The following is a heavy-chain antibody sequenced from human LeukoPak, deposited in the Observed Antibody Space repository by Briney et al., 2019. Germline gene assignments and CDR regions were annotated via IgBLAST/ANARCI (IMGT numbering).Heavy chain of an antibody. J-gene: IGHJ4*02. CDR2: IGHGGIHT. CDR1: GFTFSSYA. D-gene: IGHD5-24*01. Sequence: GGSLRLSCAASGFTFSSYAMSWVRQAPGKGLEWVSGIGHGGIHTYYADSVKGRFTVSRDDSKSTLFLQMNSLRAEDTAVYYCARDGGGGYNQIDFWGQGTLVTVSS. V-gene: IGHV3-23*01. CDR3: ARDGGGGYNQIDF.